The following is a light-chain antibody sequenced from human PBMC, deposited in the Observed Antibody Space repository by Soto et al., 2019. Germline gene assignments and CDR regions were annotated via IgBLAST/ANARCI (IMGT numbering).Light chain of an antibody. J-gene: IGKJ2*01. CDR1: QGISSY. Sequence: DIQLTQCQSFLSASVGDRVTITCRASQGISSYLAWYQQKPGKAPKLLIYVASTLQSGVPSRFSGSGSGTEFTLTISSLQPEDFATYYCQHLNSYPRMYTFGQGTKLEIK. V-gene: IGKV1-9*01. CDR3: QHLNSYPRMYT. CDR2: VAS.